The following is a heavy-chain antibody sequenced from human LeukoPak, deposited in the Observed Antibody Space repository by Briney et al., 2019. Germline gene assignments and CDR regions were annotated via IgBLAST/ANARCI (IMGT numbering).Heavy chain of an antibody. V-gene: IGHV3-23*01. Sequence: PGVSLRLSCAASGFTFSSYAMSWVRQAPGKGLEWVSAISGSGGSTYYADSVKGRFTISRDNSKNTLYLQMNSLRAEDTAVYYCAKDAGVGRIAARRGGRTWFDPWGQGTLVTVSS. D-gene: IGHD6-6*01. CDR1: GFTFSSYA. J-gene: IGHJ5*02. CDR2: ISGSGGST. CDR3: AKDAGVGRIAARRGGRTWFDP.